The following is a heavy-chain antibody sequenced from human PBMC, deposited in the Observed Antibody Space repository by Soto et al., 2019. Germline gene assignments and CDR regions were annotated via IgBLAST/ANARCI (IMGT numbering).Heavy chain of an antibody. Sequence: EVQRLESGGTLAQPGGSLRLSCSASGFTFTNYAMSWVRQAPGKGLEWVSSISDSGDRIYYADSVKGRFTISRDNSRNTLFLELNSLRAEDTAVYFCAKDHISKGIYYFAYWGQGTLVSVSS. J-gene: IGHJ4*01. V-gene: IGHV3-23*01. CDR1: GFTFTNYA. CDR2: ISDSGDRI. CDR3: AKDHISKGIYYFAY.